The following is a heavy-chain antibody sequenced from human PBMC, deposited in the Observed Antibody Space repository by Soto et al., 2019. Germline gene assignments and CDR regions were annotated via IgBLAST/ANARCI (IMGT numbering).Heavy chain of an antibody. D-gene: IGHD4-17*01. CDR3: EKDNGTGTVTGYYLDY. Sequence: GGSLRLSCAASGFTFSSYAMSWVRQAPGKGLEWVSAISGSGGSTYYADPVKGRFTISRDNSKNTLYLQMNSLRAEETAVYYCEKDNGTGTVTGYYLDYWGQGTLVTVSS. V-gene: IGHV3-23*01. CDR1: GFTFSSYA. CDR2: ISGSGGST. J-gene: IGHJ4*02.